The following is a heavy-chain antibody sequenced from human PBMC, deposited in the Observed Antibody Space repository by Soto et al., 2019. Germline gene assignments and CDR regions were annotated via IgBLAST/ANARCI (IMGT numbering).Heavy chain of an antibody. CDR1: GGSFSGYY. Sequence: QVQLQQWGAGLLKPSETLSLTCAVYGGSFSGYYWSWIRQPPGKGLEWIGEINHSGSTNYNPSLKRRVIISVDTSKNQFSLKLSSVTAADTAVYYCARWSKGYSGYARLFDYWGQVTLVTVSA. CDR3: ARWSKGYSGYARLFDY. J-gene: IGHJ4*02. V-gene: IGHV4-34*01. D-gene: IGHD5-12*01. CDR2: INHSGST.